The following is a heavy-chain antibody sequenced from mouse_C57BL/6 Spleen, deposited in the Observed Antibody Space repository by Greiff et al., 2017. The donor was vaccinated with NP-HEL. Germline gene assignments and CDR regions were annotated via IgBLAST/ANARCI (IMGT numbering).Heavy chain of an antibody. CDR2: ISYDGSN. V-gene: IGHV3-6*01. CDR1: GYSITSGYY. D-gene: IGHD2-4*01. Sequence: EVKLMESGPGLVKPSQSLSLTCSVTGYSITSGYYWNWIRQFPGNKLEWMGYISYDGSNNYNPSLKNRISITRDTSKNQFFLKLNSVTTEDTATYYCARRLIYYDYDVFAYWGQGTLVTVSA. J-gene: IGHJ3*01. CDR3: ARRLIYYDYDVFAY.